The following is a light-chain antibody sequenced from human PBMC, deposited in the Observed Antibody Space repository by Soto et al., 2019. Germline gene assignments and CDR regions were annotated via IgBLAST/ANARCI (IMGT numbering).Light chain of an antibody. CDR3: CSYTSSSTYV. V-gene: IGLV2-14*01. CDR1: ISDVGGYNY. Sequence: QSVLTQPASVSGSPGQSITISCTGTISDVGGYNYVYWHQQHPGKAPKLMIYDVTNRPSGVSDRFSGSKSGNTASLTISGLQAEDEADYYCCSYTSSSTYVFGAGNKVTV. CDR2: DVT. J-gene: IGLJ1*01.